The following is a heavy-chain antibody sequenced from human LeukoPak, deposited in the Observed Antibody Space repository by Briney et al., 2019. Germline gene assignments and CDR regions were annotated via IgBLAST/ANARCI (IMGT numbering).Heavy chain of an antibody. J-gene: IGHJ4*02. V-gene: IGHV3-21*01. CDR1: GFTFSGYS. CDR3: ASIGYFDSGFDY. CDR2: ISSSSSYI. Sequence: GGSLRLSCAASGFTFSGYSMNWVRQAPGKGLEWISFISSSSSYIHYADSVKGRFTISRDNAKNSLYLQMNSLRAEDTAVYYCASIGYFDSGFDYWGQGTLVTVSS. D-gene: IGHD3-9*01.